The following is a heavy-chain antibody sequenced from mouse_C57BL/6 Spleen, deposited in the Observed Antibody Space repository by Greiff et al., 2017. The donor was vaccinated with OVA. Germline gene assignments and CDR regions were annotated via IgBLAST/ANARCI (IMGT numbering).Heavy chain of an antibody. V-gene: IGHV1-15*01. Sequence: QVHVKQSGAELVRPGASVTLSCKASGYTFTDYEMHWVKQTPVHGLEWIGAIDPETGGTAYNQKFKGKAILTADKSSSTAYMELRSLTSEDSAVYYCTRSSTMVTTIDYWGQGTTLTVSS. CDR2: IDPETGGT. CDR1: GYTFTDYE. D-gene: IGHD2-2*01. J-gene: IGHJ2*01. CDR3: TRSSTMVTTIDY.